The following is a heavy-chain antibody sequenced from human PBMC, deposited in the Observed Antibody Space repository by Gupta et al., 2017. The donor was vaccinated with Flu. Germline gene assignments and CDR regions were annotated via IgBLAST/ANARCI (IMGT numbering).Heavy chain of an antibody. CDR3: ARHGAGIAVAGMTTNFDY. Sequence: QLQLQESGPGLVKPSETLSLTCTVSGGSISSSSYYWGWIRQPPGKGLEWIGSIYYSGSTYYNPSLKSRVTISVDTSKNQFSLKLSSVTAADTAVYYCARHGAGIAVAGMTTNFDYWGQGTLVTVSS. CDR1: GGSISSSSYY. J-gene: IGHJ4*02. V-gene: IGHV4-39*01. D-gene: IGHD6-19*01. CDR2: IYYSGST.